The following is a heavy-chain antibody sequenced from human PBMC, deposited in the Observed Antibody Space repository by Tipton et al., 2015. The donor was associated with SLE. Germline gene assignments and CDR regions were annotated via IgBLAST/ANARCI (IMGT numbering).Heavy chain of an antibody. D-gene: IGHD6-13*01. J-gene: IGHJ5*02. Sequence: LRLSCTVSVGSISSYYWSWIRQPPGKGLEWIGYIYYSGSTNYNPSLKSRVTISVDTSKNQFSLKLSSVTAADTAVYYCAKTYSSSWYWFDPWGQGTLVTVSS. CDR3: AKTYSSSWYWFDP. V-gene: IGHV4-59*01. CDR2: IYYSGST. CDR1: VGSISSYY.